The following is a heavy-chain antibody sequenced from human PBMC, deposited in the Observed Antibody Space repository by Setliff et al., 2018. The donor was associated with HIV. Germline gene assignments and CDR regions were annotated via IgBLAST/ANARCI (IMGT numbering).Heavy chain of an antibody. V-gene: IGHV4-4*07. Sequence: SETLSLTCTVSGGSMSSYYWSWIRQPAGKGLEWIGHIYTSGSTNYNPSVKSRVTMSVDTSKNQFSLKLSSVTAADTAVYYCVRASDLNYYGMVVWGQGTTVTVSS. J-gene: IGHJ6*02. CDR3: VRASDLNYYGMVV. CDR2: IYTSGST. CDR1: GGSMSSYY.